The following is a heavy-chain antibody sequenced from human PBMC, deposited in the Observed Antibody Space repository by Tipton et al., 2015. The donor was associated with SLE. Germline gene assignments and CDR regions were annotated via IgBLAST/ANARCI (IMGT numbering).Heavy chain of an antibody. Sequence: SLRLSCAASGFTFSSYGMHWVRQAPGKGLEWVAVIWYDGSNKYYADSVKGRFTISRDNSKNTLYLQMNSLRAGATAVYYCAGVLCCCYGIEVWGHGATVTVSS. D-gene: IGHD2-15*01. J-gene: IGHJ6*02. CDR3: AGVLCCCYGIEV. V-gene: IGHV3-33*01. CDR1: GFTFSSYG. CDR2: IWYDGSNK.